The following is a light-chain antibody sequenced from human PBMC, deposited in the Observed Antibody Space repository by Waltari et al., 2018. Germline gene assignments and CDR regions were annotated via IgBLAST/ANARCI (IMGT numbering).Light chain of an antibody. CDR1: QSVSSH. CDR2: GAS. J-gene: IGKJ2*01. CDR3: QQYNNWPPMYT. Sequence: TQPPSVSGSPGQSITISCRASQSVSSHLAWYQQKPGQAPRLLIHGASTRATGIPARCSGSGSGTEFTLTISSLQSEDFAVYYCQQYNNWPPMYTFGQGTKLEIK. V-gene: IGKV3-15*01.